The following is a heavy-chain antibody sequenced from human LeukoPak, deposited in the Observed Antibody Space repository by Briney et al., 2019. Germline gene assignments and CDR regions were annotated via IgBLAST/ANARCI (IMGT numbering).Heavy chain of an antibody. D-gene: IGHD1-1*01. V-gene: IGHV4-39*01. Sequence: SSETLSLTCNVSGGSIGSSDYYWGWIRQPPGKGLEWIGSMSYSGSAFYNPSLKSRVTISVDTNKNQLSLKLNSVTAADTAVYYCARRSLRPEWNRFDPWGQGTLVTVSS. CDR3: ARRSLRPEWNRFDP. CDR2: MSYSGSA. CDR1: GGSIGSSDYY. J-gene: IGHJ5*02.